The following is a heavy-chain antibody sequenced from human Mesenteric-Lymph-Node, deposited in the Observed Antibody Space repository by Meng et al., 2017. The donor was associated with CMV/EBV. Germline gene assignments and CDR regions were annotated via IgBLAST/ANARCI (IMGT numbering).Heavy chain of an antibody. CDR1: AYTFAGYY. CDR3: ARTLGFHNYGDYGF. J-gene: IGHJ4*02. Sequence: KTSAYTFAGYYMHWVRQAPGQGLELMGWINPNSGGTNYGQKFQGRVTMTRDTSISTVYMELSRLTSDDTAVYYCARTLGFHNYGDYGFWGQGTLVTVSS. CDR2: INPNSGGT. D-gene: IGHD4-17*01. V-gene: IGHV1-2*02.